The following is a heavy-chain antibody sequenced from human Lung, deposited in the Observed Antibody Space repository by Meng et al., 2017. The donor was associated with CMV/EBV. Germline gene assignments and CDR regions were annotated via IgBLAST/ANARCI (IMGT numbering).Heavy chain of an antibody. CDR3: TTDFPVAGVETDGFEI. J-gene: IGHJ3*02. CDR2: IKSKTDGGAT. CDR1: GFTFSNAW. D-gene: IGHD6-19*01. Sequence: SCAASGFTFSNAWMSWVRQAPGKGLEWVGSIKSKTDGGATDYAAPVKDRFTISSDDSKNTLYLQMNSLKTEDTAVYYCTTDFPVAGVETDGFEIXGQGXMVTVSS. V-gene: IGHV3-15*01.